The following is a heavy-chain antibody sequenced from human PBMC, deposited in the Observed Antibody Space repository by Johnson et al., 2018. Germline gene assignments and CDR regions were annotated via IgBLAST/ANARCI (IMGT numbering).Heavy chain of an antibody. Sequence: VQLVESGAEAKKPGESLKISCKGSGYSFTTYWNAWVRQMPGKDLEWMGIIYPGDSDTRYSPSFQGQVTISADKSNSTAYLQWRSLKASDTAMSYCARHKYSDPSDAFDSWGQGTMVTVSS. V-gene: IGHV5-51*01. CDR3: ARHKYSDPSDAFDS. J-gene: IGHJ3*02. CDR2: IYPGDSDT. D-gene: IGHD6-6*01. CDR1: GYSFTTYW.